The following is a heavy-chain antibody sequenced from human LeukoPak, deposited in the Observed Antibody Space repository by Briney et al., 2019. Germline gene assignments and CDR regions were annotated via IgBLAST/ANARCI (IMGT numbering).Heavy chain of an antibody. CDR1: GFTFSSYS. D-gene: IGHD1-26*01. CDR2: ISSSSSYI. Sequence: GGSLRLSCAASGFTFSSYSMNWVRQAPGKGLEWVSLISSSSSYIYYADSVKGRFTISRDNAKNSLYLQMNSLRAEDTAVYYCARDMGANNWFDPWGQGTLVTVSS. J-gene: IGHJ5*02. V-gene: IGHV3-21*01. CDR3: ARDMGANNWFDP.